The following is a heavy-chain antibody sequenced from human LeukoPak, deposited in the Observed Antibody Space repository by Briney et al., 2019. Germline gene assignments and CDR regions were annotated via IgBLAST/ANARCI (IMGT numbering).Heavy chain of an antibody. CDR1: GGTFSSYA. J-gene: IGHJ5*02. Sequence: ASVKVSCKASGGTFSSYAINWVRQATGQGLEWMGWMNPNSGNTGYAQKFQGRVTMTRNTSISTAYMELSSLRSEDTAVYYCARVRPRYCSSTSCPIDPWGQGTLVTVSS. CDR3: ARVRPRYCSSTSCPIDP. CDR2: MNPNSGNT. D-gene: IGHD2-2*01. V-gene: IGHV1-8*02.